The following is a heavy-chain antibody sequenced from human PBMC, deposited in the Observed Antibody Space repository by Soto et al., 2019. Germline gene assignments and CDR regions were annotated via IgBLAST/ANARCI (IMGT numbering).Heavy chain of an antibody. D-gene: IGHD3-3*01. J-gene: IGHJ4*01. Sequence: PGGSLRFSCAASGFAFNIYAIHWVRQAPGKGLEWVAVISHDGTNRYYTDSVRGRFTISRDNSKNTVYLEMDSLRADDTAVYYCARSSGVPTPDFDYWGHGTLVTVSS. V-gene: IGHV3-30-3*01. CDR1: GFAFNIYA. CDR3: ARSSGVPTPDFDY. CDR2: ISHDGTNR.